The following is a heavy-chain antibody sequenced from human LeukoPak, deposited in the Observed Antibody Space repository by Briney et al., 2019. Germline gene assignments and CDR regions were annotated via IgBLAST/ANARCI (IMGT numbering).Heavy chain of an antibody. V-gene: IGHV4-34*01. J-gene: IGHJ1*01. CDR2: ISHGGST. Sequence: SETLSLTCAVYGGSFSAYYWTWIRQPPGKGLEWIGEISHGGSTNYNPSLKSRVTISIDTSNNQFSLKLSSVTAADTAVYYCARYFDYGGNSRVLQHWGQGTLVTVSS. CDR3: ARYFDYGGNSRVLQH. CDR1: GGSFSAYY. D-gene: IGHD4-23*01.